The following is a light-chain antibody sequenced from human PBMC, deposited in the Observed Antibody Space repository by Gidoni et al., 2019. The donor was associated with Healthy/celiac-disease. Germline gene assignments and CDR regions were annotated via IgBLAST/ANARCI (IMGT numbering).Light chain of an antibody. V-gene: IGKV2-28*01. Sequence: DIVMTQSPPSMPVTPGEPASISCRSSQSLLHSNGYNYLDWYLQKPGQSPQLLIYLGSNRASGVPDRFSGSGSGTDFPLKISRVEAEDVGVYYCMQALQTPRFTFGPGTKVDIK. CDR3: MQALQTPRFT. J-gene: IGKJ3*01. CDR1: QSLLHSNGYNY. CDR2: LGS.